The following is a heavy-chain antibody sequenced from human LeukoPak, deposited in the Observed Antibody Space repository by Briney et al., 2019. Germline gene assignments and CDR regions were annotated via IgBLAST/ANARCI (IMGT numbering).Heavy chain of an antibody. D-gene: IGHD3-22*01. V-gene: IGHV3-49*03. CDR2: IRSITYGGTT. CDR3: TRAYDSSGYTSD. CDR1: GSTFGDYS. J-gene: IGHJ4*02. Sequence: GGSLRLSCTASGSTFGDYSVSWFRQAPGKGLEWVGFIRSITYGGTTEYAASVKGRFTISRDDSKSIAYLQMNSLKTEDTAVYYCTRAYDSSGYTSDWGQGTLVTVSS.